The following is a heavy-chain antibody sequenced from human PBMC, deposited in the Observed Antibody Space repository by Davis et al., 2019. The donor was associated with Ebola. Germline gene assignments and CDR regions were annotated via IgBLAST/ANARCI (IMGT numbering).Heavy chain of an antibody. CDR2: ISGSGGST. V-gene: IGHV3-23*01. CDR1: GFTFSSYA. CDR3: AFLIPGDY. D-gene: IGHD1-14*01. J-gene: IGHJ4*02. Sequence: GESLKISCAASGFTFSSYAMSWVRQAPGKGLEWVSAISGSGGSTYYADSVKGRFTISRDNAKNSLYLQMNSLRAEDTAVYYCAFLIPGDYWGQGTLVTVSS.